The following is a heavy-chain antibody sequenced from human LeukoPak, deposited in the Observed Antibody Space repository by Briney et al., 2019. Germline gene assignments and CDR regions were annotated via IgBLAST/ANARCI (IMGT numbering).Heavy chain of an antibody. D-gene: IGHD6-19*01. CDR2: INHSGST. CDR3: ARQTVAGTRKFFWFDP. J-gene: IGHJ5*02. CDR1: GGSFSGYY. V-gene: IGHV4-34*01. Sequence: SETLSLTCAVYGGSFSGYYWSWIRQPPGKGLEWIGEINHSGSTNYNPSLKSRVTISVDTSKNQFSLKLSSVTAADTAVYYCARQTVAGTRKFFWFDPWGQGTLVTVSS.